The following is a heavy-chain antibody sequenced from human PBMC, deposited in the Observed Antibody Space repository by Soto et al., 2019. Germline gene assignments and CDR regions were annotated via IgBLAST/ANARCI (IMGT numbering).Heavy chain of an antibody. D-gene: IGHD6-13*01. CDR3: ARGYSSSWYNWFDP. Sequence: SLKCSWKSSGGTLSSYAISWVRQAPGQGLEWMGGIIPIFGTANYAQKFQGRVTITADESTSTAYMELSSLRSEDTAVYYCARGYSSSWYNWFDPWGQGTLVTPPQ. CDR1: GGTLSSYA. J-gene: IGHJ5*02. CDR2: IIPIFGTA. V-gene: IGHV1-69*01.